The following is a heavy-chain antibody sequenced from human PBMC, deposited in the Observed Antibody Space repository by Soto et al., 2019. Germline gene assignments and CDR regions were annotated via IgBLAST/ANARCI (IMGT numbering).Heavy chain of an antibody. CDR2: IKQDGSES. J-gene: IGHJ5*02. CDR1: GFTFSNYW. CDR3: ASARHIGP. D-gene: IGHD2-21*01. V-gene: IGHV3-7*01. Sequence: GGSLRLSCAASGFTFSNYWMSWVRQAPGKGLEWVANIKQDGSESNYADSVKGRFTISRDNAENSLYLQMTSLRAEDTAVYYCASARHIGPWGEGTLVTVSS.